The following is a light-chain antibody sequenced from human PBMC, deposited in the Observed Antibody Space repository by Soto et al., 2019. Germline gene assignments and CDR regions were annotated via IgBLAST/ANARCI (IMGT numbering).Light chain of an antibody. J-gene: IGLJ3*02. CDR2: EVS. CDR1: SSDVGGYKY. CDR3: SSHAGSNKGV. Sequence: QSALTQPPAASGSPGQSVTISCTGTSSDVGGYKYVSWYQQHPGKAPKLLIYEVSQRPSGVPDRFAGSKSGNTASLTVSGLQAEDEADYYCSSHAGSNKGVFGGGTKLTVL. V-gene: IGLV2-8*01.